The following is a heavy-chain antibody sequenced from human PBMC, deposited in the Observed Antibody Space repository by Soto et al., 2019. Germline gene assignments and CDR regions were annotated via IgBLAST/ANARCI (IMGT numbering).Heavy chain of an antibody. J-gene: IGHJ4*02. CDR2: ISAHNGNT. CDR1: GYAFTTYG. CDR3: ARGRYGDY. Sequence: QVHLVQSGAEVKKPGASVKVSCKGSGYAFTTYGITWVRQAPGQGLEWMGWISAHNGNTNYAQKLQGRVTVTRDTSTSTAYMELRSLRSDDTAVYYCARGRYGDYWGQVPLVTVSS. V-gene: IGHV1-18*01. D-gene: IGHD1-1*01.